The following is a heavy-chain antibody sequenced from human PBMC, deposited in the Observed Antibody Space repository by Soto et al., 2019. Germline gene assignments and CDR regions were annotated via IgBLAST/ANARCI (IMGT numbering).Heavy chain of an antibody. D-gene: IGHD1-1*01. CDR3: ARKTRVEYFDY. Sequence: ASVKVSCKAPGGTFSSYAISWVRQAPGQGLEWMGGIIPIFGTANYAQKFQGRVTITADESTSTAYMELSSLRSEDTAVYYCARKTRVEYFDYWGQGTLVTVSS. CDR1: GGTFSSYA. CDR2: IIPIFGTA. J-gene: IGHJ4*02. V-gene: IGHV1-69*13.